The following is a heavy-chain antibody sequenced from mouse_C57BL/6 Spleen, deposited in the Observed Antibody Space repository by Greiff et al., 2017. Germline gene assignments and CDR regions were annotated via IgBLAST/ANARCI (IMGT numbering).Heavy chain of an antibody. J-gene: IGHJ2*01. CDR2: ISYDGSN. CDR3: AREDAYCYGVDY. D-gene: IGHD1-1*01. CDR1: GYSITSGYY. V-gene: IGHV3-6*01. Sequence: EVQLVESGPGLVKPSQSLSLTCSVTGYSITSGYYWNWIRQLPGNKLEWMGYISYDGSNNYKPSLKNRISITRDTSKNQYFLKLNSVTTEDTATDYCAREDAYCYGVDYWGQGTTLTVSS.